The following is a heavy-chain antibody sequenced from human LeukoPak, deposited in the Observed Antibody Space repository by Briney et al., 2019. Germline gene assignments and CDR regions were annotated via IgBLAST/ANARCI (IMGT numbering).Heavy chain of an antibody. CDR2: IYYSGST. Sequence: PSXXLSLTCTVSGGSISSYYWSWIRQPPGKGLEWIGYIYYSGSTNYNPSLRRRVTISVDTSMNQFSLKLSSVTAADTAVYYCARCIGSSSFARWFDPWGQGTLVTVSS. CDR1: GGSISSYY. V-gene: IGHV4-59*01. J-gene: IGHJ5*02. D-gene: IGHD6-6*01. CDR3: ARCIGSSSFARWFDP.